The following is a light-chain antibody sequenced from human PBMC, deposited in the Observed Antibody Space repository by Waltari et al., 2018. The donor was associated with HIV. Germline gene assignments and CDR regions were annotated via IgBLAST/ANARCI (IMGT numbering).Light chain of an antibody. CDR2: SNN. CDR3: AAWDDSLNGFWV. J-gene: IGLJ3*02. V-gene: IGLV1-44*01. CDR1: SSSIGSNT. Sequence: QSVLTQPPSASGTPGQRVTIHCSGSSSSIGSNTVNWFQQLPGTAPKLLIYSNNQRPSGVPDRFSGSKSGTSASLAISGLQSEDEADYYCAAWDDSLNGFWVFGGGTKLTVL.